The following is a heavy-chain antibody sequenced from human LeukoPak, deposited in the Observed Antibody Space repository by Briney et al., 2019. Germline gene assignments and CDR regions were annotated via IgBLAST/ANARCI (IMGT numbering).Heavy chain of an antibody. CDR3: AKDTLPYYDSSGYYYFDY. D-gene: IGHD3-22*01. V-gene: IGHV3-23*01. J-gene: IGHJ4*02. CDR2: ISGSGGST. Sequence: GSLRLSCAASGFTFSSYVMSWVRQAPGKGLEWVSAISGSGGSTYYADSVRGRFTISRDNSKNTLYLQMNSLRAEDTAVYYCAKDTLPYYDSSGYYYFDYWGQGTLVTVSS. CDR1: GFTFSSYV.